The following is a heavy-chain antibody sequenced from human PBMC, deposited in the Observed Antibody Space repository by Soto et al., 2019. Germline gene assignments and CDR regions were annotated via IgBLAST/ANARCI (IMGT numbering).Heavy chain of an antibody. CDR3: ARSSVAGAGYFQH. Sequence: SETLSLTCTVSGGSISSRRYYWGRIRQHPEKGLEWIGYIYYSGSTYYNPSLRSRVTISADTSKNQFSLKLSSVTVADTAVYYCARSSVAGAGYFQHWGQGTQVTVSS. J-gene: IGHJ1*01. CDR2: IYYSGST. CDR1: GGSISSRRYY. D-gene: IGHD6-19*01. V-gene: IGHV4-31*03.